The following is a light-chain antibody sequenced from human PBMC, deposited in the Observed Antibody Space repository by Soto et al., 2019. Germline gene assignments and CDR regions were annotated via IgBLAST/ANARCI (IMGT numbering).Light chain of an antibody. CDR2: SNN. V-gene: IGLV1-44*01. CDR3: AAWDDSLHVV. CDR1: SSNIVSNT. J-gene: IGLJ2*01. Sequence: QSVLTQPPSASGTPGQRGTISCSGSSSNIVSNTVNWYQQLPGTAPKLLIYSNNQRPSGVPDRFSGSKSGSSASLAISGLQSEDEADYYCAAWDDSLHVVFGGGTKLTVL.